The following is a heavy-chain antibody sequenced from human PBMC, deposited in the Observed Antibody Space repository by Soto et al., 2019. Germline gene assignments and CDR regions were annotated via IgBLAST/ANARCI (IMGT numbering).Heavy chain of an antibody. CDR2: IYPGDSDT. CDR3: ARQTQGPYSSSWYNRGDYYGMDV. Sequence: GESLKISCKGSGYSFTSYWIGWVRQMPGKVLEWMGIIYPGDSDTRYSPSFQGQVTISADKSISTAYLQWSSLKASDTAMYYCARQTQGPYSSSWYNRGDYYGMDVWGQGTTVTVSS. CDR1: GYSFTSYW. V-gene: IGHV5-51*01. D-gene: IGHD6-13*01. J-gene: IGHJ6*02.